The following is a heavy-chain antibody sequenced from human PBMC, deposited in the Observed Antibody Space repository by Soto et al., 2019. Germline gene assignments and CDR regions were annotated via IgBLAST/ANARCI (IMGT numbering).Heavy chain of an antibody. CDR3: ARSRTPYGDYATETDY. CDR1: GFTFSSYA. V-gene: IGHV3-30-3*01. D-gene: IGHD4-17*01. J-gene: IGHJ4*02. CDR2: ISYDGSNK. Sequence: QVQLVESGGGVVQPGRSLRLSCAASGFTFSSYAMHWVRQAPGKGLEWVAVISYDGSNKYYADPVKGRFTISRDNSKNTLYLQMNSLGAEDTAVYYCARSRTPYGDYATETDYWGQGTLVTVSS.